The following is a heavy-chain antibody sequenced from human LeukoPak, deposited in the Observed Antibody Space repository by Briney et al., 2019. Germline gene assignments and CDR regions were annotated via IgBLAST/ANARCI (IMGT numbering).Heavy chain of an antibody. Sequence: KTSETLSLTCALYGGSFSSYSWSWTWIRQTPEKGLEWIGEIIEKRNANYNPSLKSRVTIDLDTSKNQFSLKLTSMTAADTAMYYCARGYYPPRWYFDLWGRGTLVTVSS. D-gene: IGHD3-10*01. V-gene: IGHV4-34*01. CDR3: ARGYYPPRWYFDL. CDR2: IIEKRNA. CDR1: GGSFSSYS. J-gene: IGHJ2*01.